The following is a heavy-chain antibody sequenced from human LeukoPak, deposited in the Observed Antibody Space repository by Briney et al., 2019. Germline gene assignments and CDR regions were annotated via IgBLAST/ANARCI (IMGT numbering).Heavy chain of an antibody. CDR1: GGTFGSYA. CDR2: IIPIFGTA. J-gene: IGHJ3*02. CDR3: ARGKLRERAFDI. Sequence: SVKVSCKASGGTFGSYAISWVRQAPGQGLEWMGGIIPIFGTANYAQKFQGRVTITADESTSTAYMELSSLRSEDTAVYYCARGKLRERAFDIWGQGTMVTVSS. D-gene: IGHD1-7*01. V-gene: IGHV1-69*13.